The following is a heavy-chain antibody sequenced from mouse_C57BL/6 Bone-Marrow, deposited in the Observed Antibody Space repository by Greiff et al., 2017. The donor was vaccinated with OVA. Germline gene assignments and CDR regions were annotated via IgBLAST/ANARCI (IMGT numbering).Heavy chain of an antibody. V-gene: IGHV1-15*01. CDR1: GYTFTDYE. CDR2: IDPETGGT. D-gene: IGHD1-1*01. CDR3: TRRIDYYGSSGGYAMDY. Sequence: QVQLQQSGAELVRPGASVTLSCKASGYTFTDYEMHWVKQTPVHGLEWIGAIDPETGGTAYNQKFKGKAILTADKSSSTAYMELRSLTSEDSAVYYCTRRIDYYGSSGGYAMDYWGQGTSVTVSS. J-gene: IGHJ4*01.